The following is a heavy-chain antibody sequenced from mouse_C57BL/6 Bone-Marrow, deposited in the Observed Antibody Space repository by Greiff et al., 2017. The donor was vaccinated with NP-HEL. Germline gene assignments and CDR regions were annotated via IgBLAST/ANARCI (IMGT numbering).Heavy chain of an antibody. Sequence: QVQLQQSGAELVRPGTSVKVSCKASGYAFTNYLIEWVKQRPGQGLEWIGVINPGSGGTNYNEKFKGKATLTADISSSTAYMQLSSLTSEDSAVYFCARSTTVVARDYWGQGTTLTVSS. CDR2: INPGSGGT. D-gene: IGHD1-1*01. CDR1: GYAFTNYL. J-gene: IGHJ2*01. V-gene: IGHV1-54*01. CDR3: ARSTTVVARDY.